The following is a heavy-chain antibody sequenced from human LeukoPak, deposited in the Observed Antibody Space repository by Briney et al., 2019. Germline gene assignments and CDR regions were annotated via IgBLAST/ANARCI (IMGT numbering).Heavy chain of an antibody. D-gene: IGHD3-9*01. CDR2: ISYDGSSK. J-gene: IGHJ6*04. CDR1: GFTFSSYG. V-gene: IGHV3-30*18. CDR3: AKAASGFGCYYGMDV. Sequence: GRSLILSYAASGFTFSSYGMHWVRQAPGKGLEWVAVISYDGSSKYYADSVKGRFTISRGNSKTTLYLQMNSLRAEDTAVYYCAKAASGFGCYYGMDVWGKGTTVTVSS.